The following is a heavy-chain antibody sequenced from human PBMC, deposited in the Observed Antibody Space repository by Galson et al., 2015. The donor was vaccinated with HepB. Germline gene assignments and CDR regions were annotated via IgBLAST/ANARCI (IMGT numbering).Heavy chain of an antibody. J-gene: IGHJ4*02. V-gene: IGHV1-3*01. CDR3: ARDPGPSYYNSRGPRFFDY. CDR2: DNVGNGYT. CDR1: GSTFTSYA. D-gene: IGHD3-22*01. Sequence: SVKVSCKASGSTFTSYAMNWVRQAPGQRLEWMAWDNVGNGYTKYSQKFQGRVTITRDISASTGYMELTSLRSEDTAVYYCARDPGPSYYNSRGPRFFDYWGQGTLAAVSS.